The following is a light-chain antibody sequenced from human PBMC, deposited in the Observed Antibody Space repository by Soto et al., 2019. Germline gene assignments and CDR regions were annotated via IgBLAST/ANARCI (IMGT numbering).Light chain of an antibody. Sequence: QSALTQPRPVSGSPGQSVTISCTGASSNVGGYSHVSWYQQHPGKAPKLMIYDVNKWPSGVPDRFSGSKSGNTASLTISGLQAEDEADYYCCSYAGSYIFVFGTGTKVTVL. CDR3: CSYAGSYIFV. J-gene: IGLJ1*01. V-gene: IGLV2-11*01. CDR2: DVN. CDR1: SSNVGGYSH.